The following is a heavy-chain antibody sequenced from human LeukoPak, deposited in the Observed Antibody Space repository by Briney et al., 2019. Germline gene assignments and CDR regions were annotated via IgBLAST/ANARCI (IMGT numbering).Heavy chain of an antibody. Sequence: PSETPSLTCAVSGYSISSGYYWGWIRQPPGRGLEWIGNIYHSGSTYYNPSLKSRVNISVDTSKNQFSLKLNSVTAADTAVYYCARYGYSSSAGDYWGQGTLVTVSS. CDR3: ARYGYSSSAGDY. J-gene: IGHJ4*02. D-gene: IGHD6-6*01. V-gene: IGHV4-38-2*01. CDR2: IYHSGST. CDR1: GYSISSGYY.